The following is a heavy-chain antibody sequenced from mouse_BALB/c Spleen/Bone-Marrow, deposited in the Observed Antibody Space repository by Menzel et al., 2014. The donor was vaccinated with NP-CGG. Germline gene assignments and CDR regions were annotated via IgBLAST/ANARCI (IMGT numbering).Heavy chain of an antibody. D-gene: IGHD2-3*01. Sequence: VQRVESGPELVKPGASVRMSCKASGYTFTTYYIHWVKQRPGQGLEWIGWIYPRNVNTNYNEKFRGKATLTADKSSSTAYMQLSSLPSEDSAVYFCARWLLPYYAMDYWGQGTSVTVSS. CDR3: ARWLLPYYAMDY. V-gene: IGHV1S56*01. J-gene: IGHJ4*01. CDR2: IYPRNVNT. CDR1: GYTFTTYY.